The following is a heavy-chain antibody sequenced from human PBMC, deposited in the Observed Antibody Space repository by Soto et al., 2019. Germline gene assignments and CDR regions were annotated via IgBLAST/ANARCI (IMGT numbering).Heavy chain of an antibody. V-gene: IGHV3-33*01. D-gene: IGHD2-2*01. CDR2: IWYDGSNK. J-gene: IGHJ6*03. Sequence: PGGSLRLSCAASGFTFSSYGMHWVRQAPGKGLEWAAVIWYDGSNKYYADSVKGRFTISRDNSKNTLYLQMNSLRAEDTAVYYCARGGGYCSSTSCPKDYYYYYYMDVWGKGTTVTVSS. CDR3: ARGGGYCSSTSCPKDYYYYYYMDV. CDR1: GFTFSSYG.